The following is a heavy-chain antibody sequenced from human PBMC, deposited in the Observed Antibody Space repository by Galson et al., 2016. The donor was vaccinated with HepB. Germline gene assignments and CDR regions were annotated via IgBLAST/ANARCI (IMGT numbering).Heavy chain of an antibody. CDR2: IHYSGTT. CDR3: ATIESGRRFFES. J-gene: IGHJ4*02. CDR1: GASISSHY. D-gene: IGHD3-9*01. Sequence: SETLSLTCSVSGASISSHYWSWIRQAPGKGPEWIGYIHYSGTTNYKSSLESRVTISIDTSKTQLSLKLTSVTAADTAVYFCATIESGRRFFESWGQGILVTVS. V-gene: IGHV4-59*11.